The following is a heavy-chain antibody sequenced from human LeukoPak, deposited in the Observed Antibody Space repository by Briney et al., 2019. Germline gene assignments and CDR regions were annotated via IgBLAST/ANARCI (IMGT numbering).Heavy chain of an antibody. J-gene: IGHJ6*03. D-gene: IGHD1-26*01. CDR3: ARDGQWELLADYYYYMDV. V-gene: IGHV1-2*02. CDR1: GGTFSSYA. CDR2: INPNSGGT. Sequence: ASVKVSCKASGGTFSSYAISWVRQAPGQGLEWMGWINPNSGGTNYAQKFQGRVTMTRDTSISTAYMELSRLRSDDTAVYYCARDGQWELLADYYYYMDVWGKGTTVTVSS.